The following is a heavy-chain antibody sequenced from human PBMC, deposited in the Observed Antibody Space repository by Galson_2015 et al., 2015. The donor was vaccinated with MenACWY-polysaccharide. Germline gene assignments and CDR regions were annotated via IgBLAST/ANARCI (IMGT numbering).Heavy chain of an antibody. CDR2: FDPEDGET. D-gene: IGHD3-10*01. CDR3: ATGHVLLWFGESQSDY. V-gene: IGHV1-24*01. Sequence: SVKVSCKVSGYTLTELSMHWVRQAPGKGLEWMGGFDPEDGETIYAQKFQGRVTMTEDTSTDTAYMELSSLRSEDTAVYYCATGHVLLWFGESQSDYWGQGTLVTVSS. J-gene: IGHJ4*02. CDR1: GYTLTELS.